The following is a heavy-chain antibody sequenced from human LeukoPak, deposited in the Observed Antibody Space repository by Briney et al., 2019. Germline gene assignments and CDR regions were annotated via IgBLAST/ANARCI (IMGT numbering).Heavy chain of an antibody. V-gene: IGHV1-18*01. CDR1: GYTFTSYG. CDR3: ARVDQLLFPHGGDYYYGMDV. D-gene: IGHD2-2*01. CDR2: SSAYNGDT. J-gene: IGHJ6*02. Sequence: GASVKVSCKASGYTFTSYGISWVRQAPGQGLEWMGWSSAYNGDTNNEQKLQGRDPMTTDTSTSTAYMELRSLRSDDTAVYNCARVDQLLFPHGGDYYYGMDVWGQGTTVTVSS.